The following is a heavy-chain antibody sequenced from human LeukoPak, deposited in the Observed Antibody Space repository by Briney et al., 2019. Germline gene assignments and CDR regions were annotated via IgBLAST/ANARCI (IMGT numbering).Heavy chain of an antibody. J-gene: IGHJ4*02. V-gene: IGHV3-23*01. Sequence: GGSLRLSCAVSGFTFSNFAMSWVRQAPGKGLEWVSAISGSGDSTYYADSVKGRFTISRDNSKNTLYLQMNSLRVEDTAVYYCAKRGPTGIAPPGRGFDYWGQGTLVTVSS. D-gene: IGHD6-13*01. CDR3: AKRGPTGIAPPGRGFDY. CDR1: GFTFSNFA. CDR2: ISGSGDST.